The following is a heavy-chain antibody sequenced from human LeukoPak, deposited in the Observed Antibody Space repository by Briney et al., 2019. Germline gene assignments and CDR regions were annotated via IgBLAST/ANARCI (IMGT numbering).Heavy chain of an antibody. V-gene: IGHV4-31*03. CDR3: ASCASSSLPMDV. D-gene: IGHD6-6*01. J-gene: IGHJ6*02. CDR2: IYYSGSV. Sequence: PSQTLSLTCTVSGGSISSGGYYWSWIRQHPGKGLEWIGYIYYSGSVYYNPSLKSRVTISLDTSKNQFSLKLSSVTAADTAVYYCASCASSSLPMDVWGQGTTVTVS. CDR1: GGSISSGGYY.